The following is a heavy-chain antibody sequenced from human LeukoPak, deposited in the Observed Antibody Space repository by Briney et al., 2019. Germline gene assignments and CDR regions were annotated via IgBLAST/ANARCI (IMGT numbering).Heavy chain of an antibody. D-gene: IGHD6-25*01. V-gene: IGHV4-59*01. Sequence: SETLSLTCSVSGDPMSNYYWNWIRQPPGKGLEWVGSIYYSGSTNYNPSLKSRVTISIDTSKNQFSLKLSSVTAVDTAVYYCARDATAAYDAFDIWGQGTMVTVSS. J-gene: IGHJ3*02. CDR3: ARDATAAYDAFDI. CDR2: IYYSGST. CDR1: GDPMSNYY.